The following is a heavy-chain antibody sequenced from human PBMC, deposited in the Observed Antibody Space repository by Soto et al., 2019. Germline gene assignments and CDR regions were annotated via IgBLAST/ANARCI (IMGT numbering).Heavy chain of an antibody. V-gene: IGHV1-69*12. J-gene: IGHJ4*02. CDR3: ARELRYCSGGSCYFLPGIDY. CDR1: GGTFSSYA. Sequence: QVQLVQSGAEVKKPGSSVKVSCKASGGTFSSYAISWVRQAPGQGLEWMGGIIPIFGTANYAKKFQGRVTITADESTSTAYMELSSLRSEDTAVYYFARELRYCSGGSCYFLPGIDYWGQGTLVTVSS. CDR2: IIPIFGTA. D-gene: IGHD2-15*01.